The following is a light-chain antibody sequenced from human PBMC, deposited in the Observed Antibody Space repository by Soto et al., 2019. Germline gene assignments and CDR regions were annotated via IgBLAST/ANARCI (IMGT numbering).Light chain of an antibody. J-gene: IGKJ1*01. V-gene: IGKV3-15*01. CDR1: QSVSSN. CDR3: QQYNNWLRT. CDR2: GTS. Sequence: EIVMTQSPATLSVSPGERATLSCRASQSVSSNLSWYQQKPGQAPRLLIYGTSTRATGIPARFSGSGSGTEFTLPIISLQSEDFAVDYCQQYNNWLRTFGQGTKVDIK.